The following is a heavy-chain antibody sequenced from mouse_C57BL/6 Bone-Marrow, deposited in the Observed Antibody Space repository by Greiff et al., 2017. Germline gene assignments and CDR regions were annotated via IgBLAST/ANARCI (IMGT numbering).Heavy chain of an antibody. CDR3: TTRWSWFAY. D-gene: IGHD2-3*01. CDR1: GFNIKDDY. J-gene: IGHJ3*01. CDR2: IDPENGDT. Sequence: VQLQQSGAELVRPGASVKLSCTASGFNIKDDYMHWVKQRPEQGLEWIGWIDPENGDTEYASKFQGKATITADTASNPAYLQLTSLTSEDTAVYYCTTRWSWFAYWGQGTLVTVSA. V-gene: IGHV14-4*01.